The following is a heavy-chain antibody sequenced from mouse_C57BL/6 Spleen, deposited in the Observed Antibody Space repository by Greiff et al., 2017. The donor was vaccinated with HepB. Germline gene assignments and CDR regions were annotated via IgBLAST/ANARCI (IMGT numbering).Heavy chain of an antibody. CDR1: GYTFTSYW. V-gene: IGHV1-64*01. J-gene: IGHJ2*01. D-gene: IGHD1-2*01. Sequence: QVQLQQPGAELVKPGASVKLSCQASGYTFTSYWMHWVKQSPGQGLEWIGMIHPISGSTNYNEKFKSKSTLTVDKSSSTAYIQLSSLTSEDSAVYYCARGGEYYGTHYWGQGTTLTVSS. CDR2: IHPISGST. CDR3: ARGGEYYGTHY.